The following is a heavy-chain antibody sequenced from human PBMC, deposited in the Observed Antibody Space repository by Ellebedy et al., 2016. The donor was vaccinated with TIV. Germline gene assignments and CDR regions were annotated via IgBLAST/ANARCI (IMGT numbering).Heavy chain of an antibody. CDR1: GFPFEDYV. CDR3: ANGAYDI. V-gene: IGHV3-43D*04. J-gene: IGHJ3*02. Sequence: ESLKISCAASGFPFEDYVMPWIRQPPGKGLEWVTVISWDGTMTYHADSVKGRFTVSRDNAKISLYLQMNSLTAEDTAVYYCANGAYDIWGQGTMVTVSS. CDR2: ISWDGTMT.